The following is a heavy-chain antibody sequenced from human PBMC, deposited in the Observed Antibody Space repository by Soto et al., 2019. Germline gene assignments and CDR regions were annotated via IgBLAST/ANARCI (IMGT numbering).Heavy chain of an antibody. D-gene: IGHD3-10*01. CDR1: GYTFTSYA. V-gene: IGHV1-3*01. Sequence: APVKVSCKASGYTFTSYAMHWVRQAPGQRLEWMGWINAGNGNTKYSQKFQGRVTITRDTSASTAYMELSSLRSEDTAVYYCARARVPKNWFDPCGQGTLVTVSS. CDR3: ARARVPKNWFDP. CDR2: INAGNGNT. J-gene: IGHJ5*02.